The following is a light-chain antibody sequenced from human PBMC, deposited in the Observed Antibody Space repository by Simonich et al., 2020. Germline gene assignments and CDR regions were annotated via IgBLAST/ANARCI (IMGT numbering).Light chain of an antibody. CDR1: QSVLYSSNNKNY. J-gene: IGKJ4*01. CDR2: WAS. CDR3: QQYYSTPPT. V-gene: IGKV4-1*01. Sequence: DIVMTQSPDSLAMSLGERATIKCKSSQSVLYSSNNKNYLAWYQQKPGQPPKLLIYWASTRESGVPDRCSGSGSGTDFTLTISSLQAEDVAVYYCQQYYSTPPTFGGGTKVEIK.